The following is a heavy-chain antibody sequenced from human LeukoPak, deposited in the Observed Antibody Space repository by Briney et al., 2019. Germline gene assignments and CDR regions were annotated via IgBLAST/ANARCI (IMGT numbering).Heavy chain of an antibody. D-gene: IGHD3-22*01. CDR1: GYSISTGTYY. CDR3: AREGPGGSGSHDY. V-gene: IGHV4-61*02. CDR2: IFTSGTN. Sequence: PSGTLSLTCSGSGYSISTGTYYWIWIRQPAGKGLVWIMRIFTSGTNDYNPSLRSRITISLHTSKNQSSLKLTSVPAADTAVFYCAREGPGGSGSHDYWGEGTLVTVSS. J-gene: IGHJ4*02.